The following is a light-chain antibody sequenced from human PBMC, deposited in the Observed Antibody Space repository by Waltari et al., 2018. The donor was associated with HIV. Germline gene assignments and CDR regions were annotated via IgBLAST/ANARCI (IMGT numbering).Light chain of an antibody. CDR2: YDN. J-gene: IGLJ3*02. Sequence: SPVLPQPPSVSLPPGTTARITFEGDKMRGNRGNCYQQKAGHAPVLVIYYDNDRPSGIPERFSGFNSGNTATLTISGVEAGDEADYYCQVWDSSSNHVVFGGGTKLTAL. V-gene: IGLV3-21*04. CDR1: KMRGNR. CDR3: QVWDSSSNHVV.